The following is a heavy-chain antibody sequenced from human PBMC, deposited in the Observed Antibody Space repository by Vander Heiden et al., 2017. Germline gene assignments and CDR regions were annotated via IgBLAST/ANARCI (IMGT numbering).Heavy chain of an antibody. Sequence: QVHLQESGPGLVKPSEPLSLTCTVPSGAIRSYYWSWIRQPPGKGLEWIGYIYDTGDTNYNPSLRSRVTMSVDTSKNRFSLKLSSVTAADTAVYYCARRGEPFDYWGQGTLVTVSS. D-gene: IGHD3-16*01. CDR1: SGAIRSYY. V-gene: IGHV4-59*08. CDR2: IYDTGDT. CDR3: ARRGEPFDY. J-gene: IGHJ4*02.